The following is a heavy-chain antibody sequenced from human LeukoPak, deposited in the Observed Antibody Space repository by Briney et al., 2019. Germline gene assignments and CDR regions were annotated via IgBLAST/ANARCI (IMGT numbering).Heavy chain of an antibody. D-gene: IGHD4-23*01. V-gene: IGHV3-74*01. Sequence: QPGGSLRLSCAASGFTFSSYWMHWVRQAPGKGLVWVSRINTDGSSTSYADSVKGRFTISRDNSKNTLYLQMNSLRAEDTAVYYCARFPTRGVVTPYWGQGTLVTVSS. CDR2: INTDGSST. CDR3: ARFPTRGVVTPY. J-gene: IGHJ4*02. CDR1: GFTFSSYW.